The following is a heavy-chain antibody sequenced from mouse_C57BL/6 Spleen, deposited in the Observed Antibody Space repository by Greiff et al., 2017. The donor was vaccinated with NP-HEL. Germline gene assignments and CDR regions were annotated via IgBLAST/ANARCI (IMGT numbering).Heavy chain of an antibody. CDR2: IYPGGGYT. J-gene: IGHJ1*03. CDR1: GYTFTNYW. V-gene: IGHV1-63*01. Sequence: VKLMESGAELVRPGTSVKMSCKASGYTFTNYWIGWAKQRPGHGLEWIGDIYPGGGYTNYNEKFKGKATLTADKSSSTAYMQFSSLTSEDSAIYYCARRGTTVVDYWYFDVWGTGTTVTVSS. D-gene: IGHD1-1*01. CDR3: ARRGTTVVDYWYFDV.